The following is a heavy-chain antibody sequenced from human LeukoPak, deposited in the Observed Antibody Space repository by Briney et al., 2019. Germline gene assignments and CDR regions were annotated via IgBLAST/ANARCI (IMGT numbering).Heavy chain of an antibody. Sequence: GGSLRLSCAASGFTLSSYAITWVRQAPGKGLEWVSDIGDSGATTYYADSVKGRFTISRDNSKNTLYLQMSSLRAEDTAVYFCASFHYYGSGAYYLSYWGQGTLVTVSS. CDR1: GFTLSSYA. D-gene: IGHD3-10*01. V-gene: IGHV3-23*01. J-gene: IGHJ4*02. CDR2: IGDSGATT. CDR3: ASFHYYGSGAYYLSY.